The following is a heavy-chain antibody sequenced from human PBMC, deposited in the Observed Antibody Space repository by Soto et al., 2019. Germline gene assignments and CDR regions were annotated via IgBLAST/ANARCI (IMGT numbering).Heavy chain of an antibody. CDR2: TSSGGSTI. D-gene: IGHD6-13*01. V-gene: IGHV3-48*01. J-gene: IGHJ4*02. Sequence: EMQLVESGGGLVQPGGSLRLACAASGFTFSRDSMNWVRQAPGKGLEWVSYTSSGGSTIYYADSVKGRFTISRDNAKNSLYLQMNSLRAEDTAVYYCAREGDGSRWFNYFDYWGQGTQVTVSS. CDR1: GFTFSRDS. CDR3: AREGDGSRWFNYFDY.